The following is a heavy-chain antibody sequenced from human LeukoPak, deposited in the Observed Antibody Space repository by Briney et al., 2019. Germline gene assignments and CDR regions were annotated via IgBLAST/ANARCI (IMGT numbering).Heavy chain of an antibody. J-gene: IGHJ4*02. CDR2: IRSKDHGGTT. D-gene: IGHD4-23*01. Sequence: KPGGSLRLSCTASGFTFGDYAMSWFRQAPGKGLESLSFIRSKDHGGTTEYAASVKGRFTISRDDSNSIAYLQMNSLIIEDTAVYFCTRDPHYYHGNPHDFWGQGTRVTVSS. CDR3: TRDPHYYHGNPHDF. CDR1: GFTFGDYA. V-gene: IGHV3-49*05.